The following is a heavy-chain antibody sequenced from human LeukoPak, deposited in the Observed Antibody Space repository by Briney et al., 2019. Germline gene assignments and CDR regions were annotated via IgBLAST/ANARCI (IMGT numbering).Heavy chain of an antibody. CDR2: ISGSGGST. D-gene: IGHD6-6*01. Sequence: GGSLRLSCAASGLTFSSHWMHWVRQAPGKGLEWVSAISGSGGSTYYADSVKGRFTISRDNSKNTLYLQMNSLRAEDTAVYYCAKDLASQLGRGFYYYYGMDVWGQGTTVTVSS. CDR3: AKDLASQLGRGFYYYYGMDV. J-gene: IGHJ6*02. CDR1: GLTFSSHW. V-gene: IGHV3-23*01.